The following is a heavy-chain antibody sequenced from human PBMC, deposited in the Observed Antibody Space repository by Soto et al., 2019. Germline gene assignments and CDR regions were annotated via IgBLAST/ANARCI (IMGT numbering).Heavy chain of an antibody. J-gene: IGHJ4*02. D-gene: IGHD3-10*01. CDR2: ISWNSGSI. Sequence: GGSLRLSCAASGFTFDDYAMHWVRQAPGKGLEWVSGISWNSGSIGYADSVKGRFTISRDNAKNSLYLQMNSLRAEDTAIYYCARRRVNYPFDYWGQGTLVTVSS. CDR3: ARRRVNYPFDY. CDR1: GFTFDDYA. V-gene: IGHV3-9*01.